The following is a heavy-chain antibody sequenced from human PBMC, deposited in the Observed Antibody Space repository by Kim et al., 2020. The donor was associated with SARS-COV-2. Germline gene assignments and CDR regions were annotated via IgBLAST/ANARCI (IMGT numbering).Heavy chain of an antibody. J-gene: IGHJ4*02. Sequence: AQKFQGRVTITADKSTSTAYMELSSLRSEDTAVYYCASHISQVVAATPDYWGQGTLVTVSS. D-gene: IGHD2-15*01. CDR3: ASHISQVVAATPDY. V-gene: IGHV1-69*02.